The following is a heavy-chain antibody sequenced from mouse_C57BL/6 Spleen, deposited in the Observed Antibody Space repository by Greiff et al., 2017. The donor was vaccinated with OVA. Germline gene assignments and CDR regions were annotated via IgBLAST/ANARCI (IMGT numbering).Heavy chain of an antibody. Sequence: QVQLKESGAELVKPGASVKLSCKASGYTFTSYWMQWVKQRPGQGLEWIGEIDPSDSYTNYNQKFKGKATLTVDTSSSTAYMQLSSLTSEDSAVYYCARYWDYAMDYWGQGTSVTVSS. CDR1: GYTFTSYW. V-gene: IGHV1-50*01. CDR2: IDPSDSYT. J-gene: IGHJ4*01. CDR3: ARYWDYAMDY. D-gene: IGHD4-1*01.